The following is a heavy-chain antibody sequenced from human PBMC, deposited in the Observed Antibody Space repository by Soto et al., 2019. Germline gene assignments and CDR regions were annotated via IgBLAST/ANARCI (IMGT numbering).Heavy chain of an antibody. CDR2: INHSGST. Sequence: QVQLQQWGAGLLKPSETLSLTCAVYGGSFSGYYWSWIRQPPGRGLEGIGEINHSGSTNYNPSRKIPVTISLDTSKNQVSLTLSPVTAADTAVYYCARAPRARSGKFDPWGQGTLVTVSS. CDR1: GGSFSGYY. J-gene: IGHJ5*02. V-gene: IGHV4-34*01. D-gene: IGHD3-10*01. CDR3: ARAPRARSGKFDP.